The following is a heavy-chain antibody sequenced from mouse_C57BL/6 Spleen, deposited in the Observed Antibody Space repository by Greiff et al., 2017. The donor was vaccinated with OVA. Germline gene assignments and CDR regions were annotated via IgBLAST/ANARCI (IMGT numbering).Heavy chain of an antibody. D-gene: IGHD4-1*01. CDR2: ISYDGSN. V-gene: IGHV3-6*01. J-gene: IGHJ3*01. Sequence: QSGPGLVKPSQSLSLTCSVTGYSITSGYYWNWIRQFPGNKLEWMGYISYDGSNNYNPSLKNRISITRDTSKNQFFLKLNSVTTEDTATYYCAGTGPWFAYWGQGTLVTVSA. CDR1: GYSITSGYY. CDR3: AGTGPWFAY.